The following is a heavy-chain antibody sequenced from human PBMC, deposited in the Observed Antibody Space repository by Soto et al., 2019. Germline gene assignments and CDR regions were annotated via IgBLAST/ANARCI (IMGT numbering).Heavy chain of an antibody. D-gene: IGHD4-17*01. J-gene: IGHJ5*02. V-gene: IGHV4-59*08. CDR1: GGSISSYY. CDR3: ARHQTVTTVVT. Sequence: SETLSLTCTVSGGSISSYYWSWIRQPPGKGLEWIGYIYYSGSTNYNPSLKSRVTISVDTSKNQFSLKLSSVTAADTAVYYCARHQTVTTVVTWGQGTLVTVSS. CDR2: IYYSGST.